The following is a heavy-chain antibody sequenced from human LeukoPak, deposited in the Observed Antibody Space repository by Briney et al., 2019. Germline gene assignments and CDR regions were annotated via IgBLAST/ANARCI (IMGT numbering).Heavy chain of an antibody. CDR2: IYHSGST. D-gene: IGHD3-22*01. J-gene: IGHJ3*02. CDR3: ASAADSSSYDAFDI. Sequence: PSETLSLTCAVSGASISSHNWWWSWVRQPPGKGLEWIGEIYHSGSTNYNPSLKSRVTISVDTSKNQFSLKLSSVTAADTAVYYCASAADSSSYDAFDIWGQGTMVTVSS. V-gene: IGHV4-4*02. CDR1: GASISSHNW.